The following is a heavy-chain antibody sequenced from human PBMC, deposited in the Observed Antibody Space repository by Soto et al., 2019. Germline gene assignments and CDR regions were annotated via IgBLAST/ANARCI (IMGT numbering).Heavy chain of an antibody. CDR3: ARHKQWLVQGDALDI. CDR2: IYYSGST. Sequence: QVQLQESGPGLVKPSETLSLTCTVSGGSISSYYWSWIRQPPGKGLEWIGYIYYSGSTNYNPSLKIRVTISVATSKKPFSLELSSVTAADPAVYYCARHKQWLVQGDALDIGGQGTMVTVSS. CDR1: GGSISSYY. J-gene: IGHJ3*02. D-gene: IGHD6-19*01. V-gene: IGHV4-59*08.